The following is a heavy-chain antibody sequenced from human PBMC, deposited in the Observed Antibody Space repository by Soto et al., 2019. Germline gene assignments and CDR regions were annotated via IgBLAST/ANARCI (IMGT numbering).Heavy chain of an antibody. CDR3: AGGQAGVVATH. CDR1: GGSLSGFY. CDR2: IKDGGYT. V-gene: IGHV4-34*01. J-gene: IGHJ1*01. Sequence: QVQLQQWGAGLLKPSETLSLNCAVNGGSLSGFYWSWIRQPPGKGLEWIGEIKDGGYTNYSPSLKSRATISSDGSNNQLSLRLTSVPAADTGVYYCAGGQAGVVATHWDQGALVTVSS. D-gene: IGHD5-12*01.